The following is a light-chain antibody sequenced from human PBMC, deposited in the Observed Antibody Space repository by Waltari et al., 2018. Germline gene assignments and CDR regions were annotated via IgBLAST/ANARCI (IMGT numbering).Light chain of an antibody. J-gene: IGLJ2*01. CDR3: QVWDSNTKSVK. CDR1: NIETKN. CDR2: TDS. V-gene: IGLV3-21*01. Sequence: SYDLTQSPSLSAASGQTARITCGGDNIETKNVHWYQQRSPQAPVLVMFTDSNRPSGIPERFSGSNSGNTATLTSSRVEAGDEADYYCQVWDSNTKSVKFGGGTRLTVL.